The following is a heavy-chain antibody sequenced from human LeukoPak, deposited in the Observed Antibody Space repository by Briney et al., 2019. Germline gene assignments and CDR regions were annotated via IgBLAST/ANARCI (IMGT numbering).Heavy chain of an antibody. J-gene: IGHJ4*02. D-gene: IGHD3-10*01. Sequence: PSETLSLTCTVSGGSISSGGYYWSWIRQHPGKGLEWIGYIYYSGSTYYNPSLESRVTISVDTSENQFSLKLSSVTAADTAVYYCARYVVYGSGKYYFDYWGQGTLVTVSS. CDR1: GGSISSGGYY. CDR3: ARYVVYGSGKYYFDY. CDR2: IYYSGST. V-gene: IGHV4-31*03.